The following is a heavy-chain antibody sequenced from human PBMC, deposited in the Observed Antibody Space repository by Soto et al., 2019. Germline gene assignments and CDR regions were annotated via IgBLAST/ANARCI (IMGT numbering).Heavy chain of an antibody. J-gene: IGHJ4*02. CDR3: AKDRNYPRDQFHF. Sequence: GGSLRLSCAASGFTFSTYALSWVRQAPGKGLEWVSAISANGQGIYYADSVRGRFTISRDNSKNTIFLHMDSLRAEDTAVYYCAKDRNYPRDQFHFWGQGTLVTVSS. D-gene: IGHD1-7*01. CDR1: GFTFSTYA. CDR2: ISANGQGI. V-gene: IGHV3-23*01.